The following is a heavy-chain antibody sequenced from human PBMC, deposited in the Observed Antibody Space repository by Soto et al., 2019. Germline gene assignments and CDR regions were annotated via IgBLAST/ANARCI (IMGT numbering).Heavy chain of an antibody. J-gene: IGHJ5*02. V-gene: IGHV1-2*02. CDR3: ARKGYYYDSSEFNWFDP. D-gene: IGHD3-22*01. CDR2: INPNSGGT. Sequence: QVQLVQSGAEVKKPGASVKVSCKASGYTFTGYYMHWVRQAPGQGLEWMGWINPNSGGTNYAQKCQGRVTRTRDTSISTAYMELSRLRSDDTAVYYCARKGYYYDSSEFNWFDPWGQGTLVTVSS. CDR1: GYTFTGYY.